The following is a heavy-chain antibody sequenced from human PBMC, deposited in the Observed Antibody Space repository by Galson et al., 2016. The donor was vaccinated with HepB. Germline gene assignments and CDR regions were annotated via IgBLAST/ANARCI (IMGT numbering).Heavy chain of an antibody. CDR3: ARDLPLLG. Sequence: SLRLSCAASGFTFSTFWMTWVRQAPGKGLEWVGNIKPDGSGKYYADSVKGRFTISRDNSKNTLYLQMNSLRAEDTAVYYCARDLPLLGWGQGTLVTVSS. CDR1: GFTFSTFW. J-gene: IGHJ4*02. D-gene: IGHD2-15*01. V-gene: IGHV3-7*03. CDR2: IKPDGSGK.